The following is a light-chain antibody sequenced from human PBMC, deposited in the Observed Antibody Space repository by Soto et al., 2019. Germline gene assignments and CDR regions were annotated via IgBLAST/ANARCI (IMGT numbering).Light chain of an antibody. CDR2: GAS. Sequence: EIVMTQSPATLSVSPGEGATLSCRASQSVSSKLAWYQQKPGQAPRLLIYGASSRATGIPNRFSGSGSGTDFTLTISRLEPEDFAVYYCQQYGNSPQTFGQGTKVDI. CDR1: QSVSSK. J-gene: IGKJ1*01. CDR3: QQYGNSPQT. V-gene: IGKV3-20*01.